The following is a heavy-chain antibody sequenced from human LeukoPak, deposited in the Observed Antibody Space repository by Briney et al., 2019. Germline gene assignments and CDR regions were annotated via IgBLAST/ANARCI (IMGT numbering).Heavy chain of an antibody. D-gene: IGHD5-24*01. CDR3: ARDQDGYNSLDY. J-gene: IGHJ4*02. V-gene: IGHV4-39*07. Sequence: SETLSLTCTVSGGSISSSSYYWGWIRQPPGKGLEWIGSIYYTGSTNYNPSLKSRVTISVDTSKNHFSLELSSVTAADTAVYYCARDQDGYNSLDYWGQGTLVTVSS. CDR2: IYYTGST. CDR1: GGSISSSSYY.